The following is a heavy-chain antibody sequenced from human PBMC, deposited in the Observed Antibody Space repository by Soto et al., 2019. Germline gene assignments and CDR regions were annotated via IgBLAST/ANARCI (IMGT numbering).Heavy chain of an antibody. Sequence: EGQLVESGGGLVLPGGSLRLSCAASGFIFSTYTLNWVRQAPGKGLEWVSYISAGSDAIHYADSVKGRFTVSRDNAKNSLFLQMNSLRDEDTAVYYWARLYTTSRVGAWFDRWGQGTLVTVSS. CDR1: GFIFSTYT. J-gene: IGHJ5*02. D-gene: IGHD3-16*01. CDR3: ARLYTTSRVGAWFDR. CDR2: ISAGSDAI. V-gene: IGHV3-48*02.